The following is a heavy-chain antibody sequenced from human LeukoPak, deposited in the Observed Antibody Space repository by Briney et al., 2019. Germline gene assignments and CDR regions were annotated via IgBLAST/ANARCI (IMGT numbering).Heavy chain of an antibody. J-gene: IGHJ6*02. Sequence: SETLSLTCTVSGGSISTYYWNWIRQPPGKGLEWIGYIYYSGSTNYNPSLKSRVTISVDTSKNQFSLKLSSVTAADTAVYYCASRTVFYGMDVWGQGTTVTVSS. D-gene: IGHD4-11*01. V-gene: IGHV4-59*01. CDR3: ASRTVFYGMDV. CDR1: GGSISTYY. CDR2: IYYSGST.